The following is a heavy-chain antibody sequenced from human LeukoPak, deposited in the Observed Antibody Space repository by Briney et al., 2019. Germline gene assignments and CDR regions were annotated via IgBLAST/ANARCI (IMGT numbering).Heavy chain of an antibody. D-gene: IGHD5-18*01. CDR3: ARERRNSYGYEY. Sequence: SETLSLTCTVSGGSISSSSYYWGWIRQPPGKGLEWIGSIYYSGSTYYNPSLKSRVTISVDTSKNQFSLKLSSVTAADTAVYYCARERRNSYGYEYWGQGTLVTVSS. V-gene: IGHV4-39*07. J-gene: IGHJ4*02. CDR2: IYYSGST. CDR1: GGSISSSSYY.